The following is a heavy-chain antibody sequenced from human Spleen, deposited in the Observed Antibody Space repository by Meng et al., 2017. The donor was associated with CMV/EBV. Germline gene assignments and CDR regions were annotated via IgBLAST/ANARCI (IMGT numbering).Heavy chain of an antibody. J-gene: IGHJ6*02. Sequence: SETLSLTCAISGDSVSSNSAAWNWIRQSPSRGLEWLGRTYYRSKWYDDYAMAVKSRITINPDTSKNQFSLQLNSVTPEDTAVYSCARDYYDSSADYYTTEYYHGLDFWGQGTTVTVSS. CDR1: GDSVSSNSAA. CDR2: TYYRSKWYD. D-gene: IGHD3-22*01. CDR3: ARDYYDSSADYYTTEYYHGLDF. V-gene: IGHV6-1*01.